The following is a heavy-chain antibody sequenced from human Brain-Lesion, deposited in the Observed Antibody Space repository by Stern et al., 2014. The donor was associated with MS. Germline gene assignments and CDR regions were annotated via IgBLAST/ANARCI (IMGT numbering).Heavy chain of an antibody. V-gene: IGHV4-61*02. J-gene: IGHJ5*02. CDR1: GGSISSSGYY. Sequence: QVQLVQSGPGLVKPSQTLSLTCTVSGGSISSSGYYWSWIRQPADKGLEWIGRIHDSGSTYYNPSLKSRVPISMDRAKNQFSRKLTPVTAADTAVYYCATTRWDLFTWNWFDPWGQGTLVTVSS. D-gene: IGHD1-26*01. CDR3: ATTRWDLFTWNWFDP. CDR2: IHDSGST.